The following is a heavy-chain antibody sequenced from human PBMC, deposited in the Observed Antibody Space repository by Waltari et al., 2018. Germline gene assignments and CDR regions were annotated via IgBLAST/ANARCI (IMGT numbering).Heavy chain of an antibody. Sequence: QVQLVESGAGVVQPGRSLRLSCAASGFTFRSYGMPWVRQAPGKGLEWVAVIWYDGSNKYYADSVKGRFTISRDNSKNTLYLQMNSLRAEDTAVYYCAKDTQLGFSDYWGQGTLVTVSS. J-gene: IGHJ4*02. CDR3: AKDTQLGFSDY. CDR2: IWYDGSNK. CDR1: GFTFRSYG. D-gene: IGHD7-27*01. V-gene: IGHV3-33*06.